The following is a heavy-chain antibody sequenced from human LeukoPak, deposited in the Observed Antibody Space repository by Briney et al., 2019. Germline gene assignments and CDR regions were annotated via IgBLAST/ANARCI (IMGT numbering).Heavy chain of an antibody. D-gene: IGHD5-18*01. CDR3: ANSGSNYEAVS. Sequence: SETLSLTCTVSGSSIRTYTHWGWIRPPPGKGLEWIGNIHHTGSTYYNPSLESRVTISIDTSKNQFSLKLSSVTAADTAFYFCANSGSNYEAVSWGQGTLVTVSS. J-gene: IGHJ5*02. V-gene: IGHV4-38-2*02. CDR1: GSSIRTYTH. CDR2: IHHTGST.